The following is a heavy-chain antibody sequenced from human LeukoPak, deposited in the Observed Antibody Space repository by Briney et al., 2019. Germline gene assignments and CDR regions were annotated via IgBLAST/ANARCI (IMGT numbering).Heavy chain of an antibody. Sequence: SETLSLTCAVYGGSFSGYYWSWIRQSPGKGLEWIGEINHSGSTNYNPSLKSRVTISVDTSKNQFSLKLSSVTAADTAVYYCARGENYWGQGTLVTVSS. V-gene: IGHV4-34*01. CDR3: ARGENY. CDR1: GGSFSGYY. J-gene: IGHJ4*02. CDR2: INHSGST.